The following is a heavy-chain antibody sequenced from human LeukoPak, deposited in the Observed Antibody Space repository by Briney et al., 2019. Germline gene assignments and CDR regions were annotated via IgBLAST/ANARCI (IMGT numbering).Heavy chain of an antibody. V-gene: IGHV3-53*01. J-gene: IGHJ4*02. CDR2: IYSGGST. CDR3: AREGQEYYDILTVAFDY. D-gene: IGHD3-9*01. CDR1: GFTVSSNY. Sequence: GGSLRLSCAASGFTVSSNYMSWVRQAPGKGLEWVSVIYSGGSTYYADSVKARFTISRDNSKNTLYHQMNSLRGEDTAVYYCAREGQEYYDILTVAFDYWGQGTLVTVSS.